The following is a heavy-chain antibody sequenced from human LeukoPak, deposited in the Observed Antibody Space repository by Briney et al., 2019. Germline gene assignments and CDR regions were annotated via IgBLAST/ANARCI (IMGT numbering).Heavy chain of an antibody. V-gene: IGHV3-30-3*01. CDR2: ISYDGSNK. D-gene: IGHD2-15*01. Sequence: GRSLRLSCAASGFTFSSYAMHWVRQAPGKGLEWVAVISYDGSNKYYADSVKGRFTISRDNSKNTLYLQMNSLRAEDTAVYYCARDRVAATSGYFDYWGQGTLVTVSS. CDR1: GFTFSSYA. J-gene: IGHJ4*02. CDR3: ARDRVAATSGYFDY.